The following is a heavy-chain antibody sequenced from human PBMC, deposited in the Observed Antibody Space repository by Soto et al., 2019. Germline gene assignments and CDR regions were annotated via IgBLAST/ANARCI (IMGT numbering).Heavy chain of an antibody. V-gene: IGHV3-33*01. J-gene: IGHJ6*02. Sequence: PGGSLRLSCAASGFTFSSYGMHWVRQAPGKGLEWVAVIWYDGSNKYYADSVKGRFTISRDNSKNTLYLQMNSLRAEDTAVYYCARDKGEAVVAATLPYYYGMDVWGQGTTVTVSS. CDR1: GFTFSSYG. CDR2: IWYDGSNK. D-gene: IGHD2-15*01. CDR3: ARDKGEAVVAATLPYYYGMDV.